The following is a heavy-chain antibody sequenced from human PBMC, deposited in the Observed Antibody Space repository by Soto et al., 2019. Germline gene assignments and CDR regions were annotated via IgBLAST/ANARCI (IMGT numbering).Heavy chain of an antibody. D-gene: IGHD2-15*01. CDR2: IWNDGSNK. Sequence: GGSLRLSCAASGFTFSSYGMHWVRQAPGKGLEWVAVIWNDGSNKYYADSVKGRFTISRDNSKNTLYLQMNSLRAEDTAVYYCARRYQYCSGGAQTLCYYYYGMDVWGQGTTVTVSS. J-gene: IGHJ6*02. CDR3: ARRYQYCSGGAQTLCYYYYGMDV. CDR1: GFTFSSYG. V-gene: IGHV3-33*01.